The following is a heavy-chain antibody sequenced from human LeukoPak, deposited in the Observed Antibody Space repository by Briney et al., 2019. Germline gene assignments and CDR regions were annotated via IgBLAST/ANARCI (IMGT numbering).Heavy chain of an antibody. CDR3: ARRSGMATKNYFDY. V-gene: IGHV3-33*08. Sequence: GGSLRLSCAASGFTFSSYAMSWVRQAPGKGLEWVAVIWYDGSNKYYADSVKGRFTISRDNSKNTLYLQMNSLRAEDTAVYYCARRSGMATKNYFDYWSQGTLVTVSS. CDR1: GFTFSSYA. CDR2: IWYDGSNK. J-gene: IGHJ4*02. D-gene: IGHD5-24*01.